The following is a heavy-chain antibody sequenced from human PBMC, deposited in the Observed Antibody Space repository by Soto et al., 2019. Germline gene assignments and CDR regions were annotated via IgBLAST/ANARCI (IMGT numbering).Heavy chain of an antibody. Sequence: PSETLSLTCTVSGGSISSYYWSWIRQPPGKGLEWIGYIYYSGSTNYNPSLKSRVTISVDTSKKQFSLKLSSVTAADTAVYYCARVNYYGSGSYTFYYFDYWGQGTLVTVSS. CDR1: GGSISSYY. CDR2: IYYSGST. J-gene: IGHJ4*02. V-gene: IGHV4-59*01. CDR3: ARVNYYGSGSYTFYYFDY. D-gene: IGHD3-10*01.